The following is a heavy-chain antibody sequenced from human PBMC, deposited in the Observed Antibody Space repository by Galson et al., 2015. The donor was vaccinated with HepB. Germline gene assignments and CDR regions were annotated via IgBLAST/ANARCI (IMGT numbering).Heavy chain of an antibody. V-gene: IGHV4-61*02. CDR1: GGPISSGSYY. CDR3: ARGRGSRMTPRPSHYYYGMDV. J-gene: IGHJ6*02. D-gene: IGHD5-12*01. CDR2: IYTSGST. Sequence: TLSLTCTVSGGPISSGSYYWSWIRQPAGKGLEWIGRIYTSGSTNYNPSLKSRVTISVDTSKNQFSLKLSSVTAADTAVYYCARGRGSRMTPRPSHYYYGMDVWGQGTTVTVSS.